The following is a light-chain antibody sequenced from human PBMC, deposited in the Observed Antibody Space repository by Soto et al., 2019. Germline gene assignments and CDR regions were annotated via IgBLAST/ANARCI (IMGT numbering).Light chain of an antibody. CDR3: QQYCNSLYT. V-gene: IGKV3-20*01. CDR1: QSVSSSY. CDR2: GAS. Sequence: EIVLTQSPGTLSLSPGERATLSCRASQSVSSSYLAWYQQKPGQAPRLLIYGASSRATGIPDRFSGSGSGTDFTLTISRLEPEDFAVYYCQQYCNSLYTFGQRTKLEIK. J-gene: IGKJ2*01.